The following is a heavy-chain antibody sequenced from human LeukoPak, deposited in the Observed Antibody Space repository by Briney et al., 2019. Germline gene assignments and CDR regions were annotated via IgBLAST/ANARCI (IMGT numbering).Heavy chain of an antibody. J-gene: IGHJ4*02. CDR1: GFTFSSYS. V-gene: IGHV3-48*02. Sequence: PGGSLRLSCAASGFTFSSYSMNWVRQAPGKGLEWVSYFSTRSNTISYADSVKGRFAISRDNAKNSLYLQMNSLRDEDTAFYYCAREAWYYFDYWGQGTLVTVSS. D-gene: IGHD2-8*02. CDR2: FSTRSNTI. CDR3: AREAWYYFDY.